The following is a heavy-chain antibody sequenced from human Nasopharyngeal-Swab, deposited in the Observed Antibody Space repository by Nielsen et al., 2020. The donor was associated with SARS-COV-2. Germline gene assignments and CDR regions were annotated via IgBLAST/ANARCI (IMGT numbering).Heavy chain of an antibody. V-gene: IGHV3-13*01. D-gene: IGHD6-13*01. CDR1: GFTFSSYD. CDR3: ARDRVDSSSWGYYYYGMDV. CDR2: IGTAGDT. J-gene: IGHJ6*02. Sequence: GESLKISCAASGFTFSSYDMHWVRQATGKGLEWVSAIGTAGDTYYPGSVKGRFTISRGNAKNSLYLQMNSLRAGDTAVYYCARDRVDSSSWGYYYYGMDVWGQGTTVTVSS.